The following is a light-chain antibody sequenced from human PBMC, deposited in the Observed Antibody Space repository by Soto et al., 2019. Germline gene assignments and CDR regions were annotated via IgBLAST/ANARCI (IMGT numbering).Light chain of an antibody. CDR3: ASYTTSSTYV. J-gene: IGLJ1*01. CDR1: SSDVGAFNY. CDR2: DVS. Sequence: QSALTQPASVSGSPGQSIAISCTGTSSDVGAFNYVSWYQQHPGKAPKFMIFDVSSRPSGVSDRFSGSKSVNTASLTISGLQTEDDADYYCASYTTSSTYVFGTWTKVTVL. V-gene: IGLV2-14*03.